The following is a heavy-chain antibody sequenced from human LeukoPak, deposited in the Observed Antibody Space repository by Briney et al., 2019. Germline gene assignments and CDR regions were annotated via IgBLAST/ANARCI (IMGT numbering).Heavy chain of an antibody. CDR2: IYYSGST. CDR3: ARGVRYSGYDSFSPVDY. CDR1: GGPVSSGSYY. Sequence: SETLSLTCTVSGGPVSSGSYYWSWIRQPPGTGLEWIGYIYYSGSTNYNPSLKSRVTISVDTSKNQFSLKLSSVTAADTAVYYCARGVRYSGYDSFSPVDYWGQGTLVTVSS. D-gene: IGHD5-12*01. J-gene: IGHJ4*02. V-gene: IGHV4-61*01.